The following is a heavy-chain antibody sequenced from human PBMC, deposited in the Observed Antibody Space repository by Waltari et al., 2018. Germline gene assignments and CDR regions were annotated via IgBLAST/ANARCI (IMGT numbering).Heavy chain of an antibody. Sequence: QVQLVESGGGVVQPGQSLRIPCEAAGFAFINYGFHWVRQAPGKALDWVAVISSDGNFKYHADSVKGRFTISRDNSRNTLYLQMDSLTIEDTGVYFCAKEKRNVGVDYWGQGILVTVSS. J-gene: IGHJ4*02. CDR2: ISSDGNFK. CDR3: AKEKRNVGVDY. V-gene: IGHV3-30*18. CDR1: GFAFINYG. D-gene: IGHD3-10*02.